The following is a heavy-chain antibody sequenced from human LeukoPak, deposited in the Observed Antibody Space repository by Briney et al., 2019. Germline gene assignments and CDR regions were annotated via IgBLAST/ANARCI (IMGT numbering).Heavy chain of an antibody. J-gene: IGHJ4*02. Sequence: SETLSLTCAVSGGSISSGGYSWSWIRQPPGKGLEWIGYIYHSGSTYYNPSLKSRVTISVDRSKNQFSLKLSSVTAADTAVYYCARENYDILTGFHYFDYWGQGTLVTVSS. CDR1: GGSISSGGYS. CDR2: IYHSGST. D-gene: IGHD3-9*01. CDR3: ARENYDILTGFHYFDY. V-gene: IGHV4-30-2*01.